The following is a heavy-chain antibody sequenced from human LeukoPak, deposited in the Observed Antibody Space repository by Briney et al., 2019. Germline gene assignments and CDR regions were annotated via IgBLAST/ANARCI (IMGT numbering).Heavy chain of an antibody. CDR3: ARALYYDFWSYMDV. CDR2: IYYSRST. Sequence: SETLSLTCTVSGGSISSYYWSWIRQPPGKGLEWIGYIYYSRSTNYNPSLKSRVTISVDTSKNQFSLKLSSVTAADTAVYYCARALYYDFWSYMDVWGKGTTVTVSS. V-gene: IGHV4-59*01. J-gene: IGHJ6*03. CDR1: GGSISSYY. D-gene: IGHD3-3*01.